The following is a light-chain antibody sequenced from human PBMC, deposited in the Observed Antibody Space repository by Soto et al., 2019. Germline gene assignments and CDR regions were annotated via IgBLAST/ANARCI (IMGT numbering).Light chain of an antibody. Sequence: QALITHEPSLTMSPGGKFILTFCSTTGPVTTGHYPYWFQQKPGQAPRPLVYDTANIFSWTPVRFSCSLVGGKASLTLSGAQPEDEAEYYCLLSYRGAYVFGPWNKVT. CDR1: TGPVTTGHY. V-gene: IGLV7-46*01. CDR2: DTA. CDR3: LLSYRGAYV. J-gene: IGLJ1*01.